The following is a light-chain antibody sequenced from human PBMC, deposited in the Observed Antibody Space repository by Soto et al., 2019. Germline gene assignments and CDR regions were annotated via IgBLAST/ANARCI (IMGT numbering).Light chain of an antibody. Sequence: EVVMTQSPATLSVSPGESATLSCRASQRISSNKLAWYQQKPGQAPRLLLFGVSNRATGIPARFSGSGSGTDFSLTISSLQSEDFAVYYCQQYDYWPRTVGQGTKVDSK. CDR1: QRISSN. CDR2: GVS. CDR3: QQYDYWPRT. V-gene: IGKV3-15*01. J-gene: IGKJ1*01.